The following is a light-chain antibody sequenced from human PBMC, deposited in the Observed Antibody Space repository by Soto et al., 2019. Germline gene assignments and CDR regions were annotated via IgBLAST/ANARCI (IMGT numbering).Light chain of an antibody. CDR3: QHYKDWPRT. CDR2: GAS. V-gene: IGKV3-15*01. J-gene: IGKJ1*01. CDR1: QSVSSN. Sequence: EIVMTQSPATLSVSPGERATLSCRASQSVSSNLAWYQQKPGQAPRLLIYGASTRATGNPARFSRSGSGSEFTLTISSLQSEDFAVYYCQHYKDWPRTFGQGTKVEIK.